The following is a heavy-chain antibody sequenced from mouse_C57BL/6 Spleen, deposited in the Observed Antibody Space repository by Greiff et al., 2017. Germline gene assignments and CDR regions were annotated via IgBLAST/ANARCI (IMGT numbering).Heavy chain of an antibody. D-gene: IGHD2-1*01. CDR3: ARGVIYYGNPYYFDY. Sequence: DVKLQESGPGLVKPSQSLSLTCSVTGYSITSGYYWNWIRQFPGNKLEWMGYISYDGSNNYNPSLKNRISITRDTSKNQFFLKLNSVTTEDTATYYCARGVIYYGNPYYFDYWGQGTTLTVSS. CDR1: GYSITSGYY. J-gene: IGHJ2*01. V-gene: IGHV3-6*01. CDR2: ISYDGSN.